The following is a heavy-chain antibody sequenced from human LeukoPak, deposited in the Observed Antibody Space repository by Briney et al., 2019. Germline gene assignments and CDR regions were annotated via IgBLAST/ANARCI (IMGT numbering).Heavy chain of an antibody. D-gene: IGHD2-15*01. CDR2: INTNTGNP. J-gene: IGHJ4*02. Sequence: ASVKVSCKASGYTFTSYGISWVRQAPGQGLEWVGWINTNTGNPTYAQGFTGRFVFSLDTSVSTAYLQISSLKAEDTAVYYCARGYCSGGSCHYLFDYWGQGTLVTVSS. CDR1: GYTFTSYG. CDR3: ARGYCSGGSCHYLFDY. V-gene: IGHV7-4-1*02.